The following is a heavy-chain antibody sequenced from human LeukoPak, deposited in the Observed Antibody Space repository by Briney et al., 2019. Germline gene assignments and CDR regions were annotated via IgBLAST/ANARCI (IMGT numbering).Heavy chain of an antibody. CDR1: GFTFDDYA. CDR3: AKGDYYDSSGSVDY. Sequence: GRSLRLSCAASGFTFDDYAMHWVRQAPGKGLEGVSGISWNSGSIGYADSVKGRFTISRDNAKNSLYLQMNSLRAEDTALYYCAKGDYYDSSGSVDYWGQGTLVTVSS. D-gene: IGHD3-22*01. J-gene: IGHJ4*02. CDR2: ISWNSGSI. V-gene: IGHV3-9*01.